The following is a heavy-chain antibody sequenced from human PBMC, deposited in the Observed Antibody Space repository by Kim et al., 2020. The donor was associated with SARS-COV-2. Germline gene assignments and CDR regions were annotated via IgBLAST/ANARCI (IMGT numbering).Heavy chain of an antibody. J-gene: IGHJ4*02. CDR1: GFTFTSSA. D-gene: IGHD3-22*01. CDR3: AADQNYYDSSGYYSFSAY. CDR2: IVVGSGNT. V-gene: IGHV1-58*01. Sequence: SVKVSCKASGFTFTSSAVQWVRQARGQRLEWIGWIVVGSGNTNYAQKFQERVTITRDMSTSTAYMELSSLRSEDTAVYYCAADQNYYDSSGYYSFSAYWGQGTLVTVSS.